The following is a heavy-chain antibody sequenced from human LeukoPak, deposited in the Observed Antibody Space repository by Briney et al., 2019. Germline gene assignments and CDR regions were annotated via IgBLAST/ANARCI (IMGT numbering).Heavy chain of an antibody. D-gene: IGHD3-16*02. V-gene: IGHV1-46*01. Sequence: ASVKVSCKASGYTFTSYYMHWVRQAPGQGLEWMGIINPSGGSTSYAQKFQGRVTMTRDTSTSTVYMELSSLRSEDTAVYYCARDQGVTFGAVIVGGDYWGQGTLVTVSS. CDR2: INPSGGST. CDR3: ARDQGVTFGAVIVGGDY. CDR1: GYTFTSYY. J-gene: IGHJ4*02.